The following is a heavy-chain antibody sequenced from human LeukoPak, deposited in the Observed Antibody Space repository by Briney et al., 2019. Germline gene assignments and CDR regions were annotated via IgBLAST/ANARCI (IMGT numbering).Heavy chain of an antibody. Sequence: SETLSLTCTVSGGSITSYYWNWIRQPPGKGLEWIGYIYYGGSTNYSPSLKSRVTISVDTSKNQFSLRLSSVTAADTAVYYCARGGNWYVFPFDIWGQGTMAVVPS. V-gene: IGHV4-59*01. J-gene: IGHJ3*02. CDR2: IYYGGST. D-gene: IGHD1-1*01. CDR1: GGSITSYY. CDR3: ARGGNWYVFPFDI.